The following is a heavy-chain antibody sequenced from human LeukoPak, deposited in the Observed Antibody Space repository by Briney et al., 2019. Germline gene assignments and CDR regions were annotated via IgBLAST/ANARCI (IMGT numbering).Heavy chain of an antibody. Sequence: LRLSCAASGFTFSDYYMSWIRQAPGKGLEWIGYIYYSGSTYYNPSLKSRVTISVDTSKNQFSLKLSSVTAADTAVYYCAREVRGRGYSYPTGWGQGTMVTVSS. D-gene: IGHD5-18*01. CDR3: AREVRGRGYSYPTG. CDR2: IYYSGST. CDR1: GFTFSDYY. V-gene: IGHV4-31*02. J-gene: IGHJ3*01.